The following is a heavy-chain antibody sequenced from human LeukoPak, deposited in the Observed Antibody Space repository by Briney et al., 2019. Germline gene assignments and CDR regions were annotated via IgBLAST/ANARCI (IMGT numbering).Heavy chain of an antibody. CDR1: GGSIYSRSYY. V-gene: IGHV4-39*07. J-gene: IGHJ4*02. CDR2: IYHSGST. Sequence: SETLSLTCTVSGGSIYSRSYYWGWIRQPPGKGLEWIGSIYHSGSTYYNPSLKSRVTISIDTSKNQFSLKLSSVTAADTAVYYCARGIGDYGDYLDYWGQGTLVTVSS. CDR3: ARGIGDYGDYLDY. D-gene: IGHD4-17*01.